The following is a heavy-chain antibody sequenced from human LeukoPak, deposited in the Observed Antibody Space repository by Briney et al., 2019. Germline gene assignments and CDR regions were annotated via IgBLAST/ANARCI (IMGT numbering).Heavy chain of an antibody. J-gene: IGHJ4*02. D-gene: IGHD3-22*01. Sequence: GGSLRLSCAASGFSFSSYEMNWVRQAPGKGLEWVSYISSSGSTIYYADSVKGRFTISRDNSKNTLYLQMNSLRAEDTAVYYCAKSDVTGYDSSGYYYTVWGQGTLVTVSS. CDR3: AKSDVTGYDSSGYYYTV. CDR2: ISSSGSTI. V-gene: IGHV3-48*03. CDR1: GFSFSSYE.